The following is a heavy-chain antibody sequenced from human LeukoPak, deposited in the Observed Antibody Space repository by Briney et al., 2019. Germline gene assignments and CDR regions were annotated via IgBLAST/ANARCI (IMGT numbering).Heavy chain of an antibody. J-gene: IGHJ4*02. D-gene: IGHD2-15*01. V-gene: IGHV3-74*01. CDR1: GFTFSSYW. Sequence: SGGSLRLSCAASGFTFSSYWMHWVRQAPGKGLVWVSRINSDGSSTSYADSVKGRFTISRDNAKNTLYLQMNSLRAEDSAVYYCVTSYCSGGSCFSASGYWGQGTLVPVSS. CDR2: INSDGSST. CDR3: VTSYCSGGSCFSASGY.